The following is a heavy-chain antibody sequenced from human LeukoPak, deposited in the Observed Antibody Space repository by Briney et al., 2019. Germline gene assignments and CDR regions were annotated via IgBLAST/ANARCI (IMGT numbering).Heavy chain of an antibody. Sequence: ASVKVSCKAPGYTFTSYDINWVRQTTGQGLEWMGWMNPHSGNTGYAQKFQGRVTMTRDTSISTAYMELSSLRSEDTAVYYCATSERLLWFGESPGAFDYWGQGTLVTVSS. D-gene: IGHD3-10*01. CDR2: MNPHSGNT. J-gene: IGHJ4*02. CDR1: GYTFTSYD. V-gene: IGHV1-8*01. CDR3: ATSERLLWFGESPGAFDY.